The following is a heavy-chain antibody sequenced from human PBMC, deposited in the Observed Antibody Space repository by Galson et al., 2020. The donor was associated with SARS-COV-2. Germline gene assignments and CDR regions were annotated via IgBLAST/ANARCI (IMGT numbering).Heavy chain of an antibody. CDR1: GGSISSGGYY. CDR3: ARGGSGSRRDYYYYGMDV. J-gene: IGHJ6*02. CDR2: IYYSGST. V-gene: IGHV4-31*03. Sequence: SETLSLTCTVSGGSISSGGYYWSWIRQHPGKGLEWIGYIYYSGSTYYNPSLKSRVTISVDTSKNQFSLKLSSVTAADTAVYYCARGGSGSRRDYYYYGMDVWGQGTTVTVSS. D-gene: IGHD3-10*01.